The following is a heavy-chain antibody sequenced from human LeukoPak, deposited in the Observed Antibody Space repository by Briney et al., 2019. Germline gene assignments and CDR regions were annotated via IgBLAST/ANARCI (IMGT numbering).Heavy chain of an antibody. CDR3: ARDLRTPSDTNIAIDY. V-gene: IGHV3-74*01. Sequence: GGSLRLSCAASGFTFSNYWMHWVRQGPGKGLVWVSRINSDGRLTSYADSVKGRFTISRDNAKNTLYLQMNSLRAEDTAVYFCARDLRTPSDTNIAIDYWGQGTLVTVSS. D-gene: IGHD4-23*01. J-gene: IGHJ4*02. CDR1: GFTFSNYW. CDR2: INSDGRLT.